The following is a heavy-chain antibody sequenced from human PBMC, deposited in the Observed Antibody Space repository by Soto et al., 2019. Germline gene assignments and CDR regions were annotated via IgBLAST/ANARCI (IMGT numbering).Heavy chain of an antibody. CDR3: ARHLREGYFDY. V-gene: IGHV4-39*01. CDR2: IYFSGST. Sequence: QLQLQESGPGLLKPSETLSLTCTVSNDSISSSTYFWGWVRQPTGKGLEWIGSIYFSGSTFYNPSLKSRVTISLDTSKNHFSLKLTSVTATDTAVYYCARHLREGYFDYWGQGTLVTVSS. J-gene: IGHJ4*02. CDR1: NDSISSSTYF.